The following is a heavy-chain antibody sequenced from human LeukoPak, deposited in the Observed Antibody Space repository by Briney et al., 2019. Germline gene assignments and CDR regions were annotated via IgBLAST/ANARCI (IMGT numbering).Heavy chain of an antibody. CDR1: GFTFSSYE. CDR2: ISSSGSTI. J-gene: IGHJ4*02. Sequence: GGSLRLSCAASGFTFSSYEMNWVRQAPRKGLEWVSYISSSGSTIYYADSVKGRFTISRDNAKNSLYLQMNSLRAEDTAVYYCARDSSGYYLSYFDYWGQGTLVTVSS. V-gene: IGHV3-48*03. CDR3: ARDSSGYYLSYFDY. D-gene: IGHD3-22*01.